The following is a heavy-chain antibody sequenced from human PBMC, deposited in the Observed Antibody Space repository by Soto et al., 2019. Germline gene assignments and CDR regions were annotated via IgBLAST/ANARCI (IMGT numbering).Heavy chain of an antibody. D-gene: IGHD4-17*01. CDR1: VLTFSSYS. CDR3: AREHGCLDY. Sequence: GGSLSLSCAASVLTFSSYSMKWFHQAPGKGLEWVSSISSSSSYIYYADSVKGRFTISRDNAKNSLYLQMNSLRAEDTAVYYCAREHGCLDYWGQGTLVTVSS. V-gene: IGHV3-21*01. CDR2: ISSSSSYI. J-gene: IGHJ4*02.